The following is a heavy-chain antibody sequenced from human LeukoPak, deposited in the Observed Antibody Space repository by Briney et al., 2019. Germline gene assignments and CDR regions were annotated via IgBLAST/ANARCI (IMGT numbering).Heavy chain of an antibody. CDR1: GYTFTSYG. D-gene: IGHD3-22*01. CDR3: ARGSCYDSSGYYSFYYYYYYMDV. CDR2: ISAYNGNT. J-gene: IGHJ6*03. Sequence: ASVKVSCKASGYTFTSYGISWVRQAPGRGLEWMGWISAYNGNTNYAQKLQGRVTMTTDTSTSTAYMELRSLRSDDSAVYYCARGSCYDSSGYYSFYYYYYYMDVWGKGTTVTVSS. V-gene: IGHV1-18*01.